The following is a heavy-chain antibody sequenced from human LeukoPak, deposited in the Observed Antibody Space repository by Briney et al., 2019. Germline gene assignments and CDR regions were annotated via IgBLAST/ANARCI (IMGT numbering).Heavy chain of an antibody. D-gene: IGHD3-10*01. Sequence: ASVKVSCKAPGYTFTSYGISWVRQAPGQGLEWMGWISAYNGNTNYAQKLQGRVTMTTDTSTSTAYMELRSLRSDDTAVYYCAREYYGSGSYYNGLDYWGQGTLVTVSS. CDR1: GYTFTSYG. CDR3: AREYYGSGSYYNGLDY. J-gene: IGHJ4*02. V-gene: IGHV1-18*01. CDR2: ISAYNGNT.